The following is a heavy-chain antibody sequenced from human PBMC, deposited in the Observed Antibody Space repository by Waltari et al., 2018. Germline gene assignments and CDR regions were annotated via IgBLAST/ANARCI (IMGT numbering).Heavy chain of an antibody. CDR3: TSIDY. CDR2: IRSKANSYAQ. CDR1: GFTFSGSA. J-gene: IGHJ4*02. Sequence: EVQLVESGGGLVQPGGSLKLSCAASGFTFSGSAMHWVRQASGTGLEWVGRIRSKANSYAQEYDASVKGRFTITRDDSKNTAYLQMNSRKTEDTAVYYCTSIDYWGQGTLVTVSS. V-gene: IGHV3-73*01.